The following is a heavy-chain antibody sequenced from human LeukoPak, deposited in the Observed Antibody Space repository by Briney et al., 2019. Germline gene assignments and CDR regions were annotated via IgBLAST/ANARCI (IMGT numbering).Heavy chain of an antibody. CDR1: GGSISSSSYY. J-gene: IGHJ3*02. Sequence: SETLSLTCTVSGGSISSSSYYWGWIRQPPGKGLEWIGSIYYSGSTYYNPSLKSRVTISVDTSKNQFSLKLSSVTAADTAVYYCARGGRRITMVRGVTDDAFDIWGQGTMVTVSS. V-gene: IGHV4-39*07. CDR3: ARGGRRITMVRGVTDDAFDI. CDR2: IYYSGST. D-gene: IGHD3-10*01.